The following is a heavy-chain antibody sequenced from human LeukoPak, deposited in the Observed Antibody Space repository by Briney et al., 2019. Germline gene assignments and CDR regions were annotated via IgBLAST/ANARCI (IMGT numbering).Heavy chain of an antibody. CDR1: GYSFTNYW. J-gene: IGHJ4*02. Sequence: GESLKISCKGSGYSFTNYWISWVRQMPGKGLEWMGRIDPSDSYTKYSPSFEGHVTISVDKSISTAFLQWNSLKASDSAMYYCATGASRVTTDFANYWGQGTQVAVSS. CDR2: IDPSDSYT. CDR3: ATGASRVTTDFANY. V-gene: IGHV5-10-1*01. D-gene: IGHD4-17*01.